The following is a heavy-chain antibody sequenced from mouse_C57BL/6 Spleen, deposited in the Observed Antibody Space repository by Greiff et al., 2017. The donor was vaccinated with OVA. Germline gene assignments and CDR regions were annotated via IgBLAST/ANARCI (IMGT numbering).Heavy chain of an antibody. CDR2: IDPSDSYT. Sequence: QVQLQQPGAELVMPGASVKLSCKASGYTFTSYWMHWVKQRPGQGLEWIGEIDPSDSYTNYNQKFKGKSTLTVDKSSSTAYMQLSSLTSEDSAVYYCARGLGGWYFDVWGTGTTVTVSS. CDR3: ARGLGGWYFDV. CDR1: GYTFTSYW. J-gene: IGHJ1*03. V-gene: IGHV1-69*01. D-gene: IGHD4-1*01.